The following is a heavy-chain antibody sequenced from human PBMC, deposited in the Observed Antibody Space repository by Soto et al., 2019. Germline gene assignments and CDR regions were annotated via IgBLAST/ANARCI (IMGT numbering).Heavy chain of an antibody. J-gene: IGHJ3*01. CDR3: TRDLDIGHSGYGHINV. V-gene: IGHV4-59*01. D-gene: IGHD5-12*01. CDR1: GGSISSYY. CDR2: VYFSGST. Sequence: SETLSLTCTISGGSISSYYWSWIRQTPGKGLEWIGYVYFSGSTNYNPSLKSRVLISIDTSRNQFSLKLNSVTAADTAVYYCTRDLDIGHSGYGHINVWGQGTMVTVSS.